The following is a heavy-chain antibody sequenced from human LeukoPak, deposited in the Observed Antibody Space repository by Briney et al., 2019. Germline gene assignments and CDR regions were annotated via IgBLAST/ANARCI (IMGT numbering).Heavy chain of an antibody. CDR3: ARDAPITMIVAYFYGMDV. CDR2: ISAYNGNT. Sequence: ASVKVSFKASGYTFTSYGISWVRQAPGQGLEWMGWISAYNGNTNYAQKLQGRVTMTTDTSTSTAYMELRSLRSDDTAVYYCARDAPITMIVAYFYGMDVWGQGTAVTVSS. V-gene: IGHV1-18*01. D-gene: IGHD3-22*01. CDR1: GYTFTSYG. J-gene: IGHJ6*02.